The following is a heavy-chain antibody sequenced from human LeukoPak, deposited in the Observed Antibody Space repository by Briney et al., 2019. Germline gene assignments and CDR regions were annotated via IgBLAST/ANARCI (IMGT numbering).Heavy chain of an antibody. J-gene: IGHJ5*02. CDR1: GGTFSSYA. CDR2: IIPIFGTA. Sequence: ASVKVSCKASGGTFSSYAISWVRQAPGQGLEWMGGIIPIFGTANYAQKFQGRVTITTDESTSTAYMELSSLRSEDTAVYYCARGRITIFGVVIPNWFDPWGQGTLVTVSS. V-gene: IGHV1-69*05. D-gene: IGHD3-3*01. CDR3: ARGRITIFGVVIPNWFDP.